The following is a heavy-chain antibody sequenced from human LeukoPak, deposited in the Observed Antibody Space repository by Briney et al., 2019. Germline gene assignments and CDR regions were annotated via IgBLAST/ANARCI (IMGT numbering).Heavy chain of an antibody. J-gene: IGHJ4*02. CDR1: GYTFNSYG. CDR2: ISAYSGNT. V-gene: IGHV1-18*01. Sequence: GASVKVSCKASGYTFNSYGISWVRQAPGQGLEWMGWISAYSGNTNYAQKLQGRVAMTTDTSTSTAYMELRSLRSDDTAVYYCARESPPIFGVVNPFFDYWGQGTLVTVSS. D-gene: IGHD3-3*01. CDR3: ARESPPIFGVVNPFFDY.